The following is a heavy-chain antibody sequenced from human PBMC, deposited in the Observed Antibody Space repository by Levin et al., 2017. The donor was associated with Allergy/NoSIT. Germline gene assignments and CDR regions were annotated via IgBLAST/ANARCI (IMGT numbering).Heavy chain of an antibody. J-gene: IGHJ5*02. D-gene: IGHD6-13*01. V-gene: IGHV3-11*01. CDR1: GFTFSDYY. CDR2: ISSSGSTI. Sequence: GGSLRLSCAASGFTFSDYYMSWIRQAPGKGLEWVSYISSSGSTIYYADSVKGRFTISRDNAKNSLYLQMNSLRAEDTAVYYCARDGRVSKNRNWFDPWGQGTLVTVSS. CDR3: ARDGRVSKNRNWFDP.